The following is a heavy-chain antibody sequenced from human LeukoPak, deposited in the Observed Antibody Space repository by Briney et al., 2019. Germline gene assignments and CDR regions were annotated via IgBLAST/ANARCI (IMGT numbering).Heavy chain of an antibody. Sequence: GGSLRLSCTASGFTFSDYWMHWVRQAPGKGLVWVSRINSDGSRTNYADCVKGRFTISRDNAKNSLYLQMNSLRAEDTAVYYCARGKDSVAGATNDYWGQGTLVTVSS. CDR2: INSDGSRT. J-gene: IGHJ4*02. V-gene: IGHV3-74*01. D-gene: IGHD6-19*01. CDR3: ARGKDSVAGATNDY. CDR1: GFTFSDYW.